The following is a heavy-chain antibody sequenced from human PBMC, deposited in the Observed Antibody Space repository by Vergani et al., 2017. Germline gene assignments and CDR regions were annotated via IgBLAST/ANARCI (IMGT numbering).Heavy chain of an antibody. CDR1: GLTFSSYA. CDR2: IGGSGGDT. V-gene: IGHV3-23*01. Sequence: EVQLLESGGGLVQPGGSLRLSCAASGLTFSSYAMTWVRQAPGKGLEWVSAIGGSGGDTYYADSVKGRFTISRDNSKTTLSLQMNSLRAEDTAVYYCASHIEVAARGLGDVWGKGTTVTVSS. CDR3: ASHIEVAARGLGDV. D-gene: IGHD6-19*01. J-gene: IGHJ6*04.